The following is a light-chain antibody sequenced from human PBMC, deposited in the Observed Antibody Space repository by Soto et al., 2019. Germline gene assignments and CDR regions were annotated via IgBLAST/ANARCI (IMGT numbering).Light chain of an antibody. Sequence: QSVLTQPPSVSAAPGQKVTISCSGSSSNIGSNYVSWYQQLPGTAPKLLIYDNNKRPSGIPDRFSGSKSGTSATLGITGLQTGDEADYYCGTWDICLSVVIFGGGTKLTVL. CDR1: SSNIGSNY. CDR3: GTWDICLSVVI. CDR2: DNN. V-gene: IGLV1-51*01. J-gene: IGLJ2*01.